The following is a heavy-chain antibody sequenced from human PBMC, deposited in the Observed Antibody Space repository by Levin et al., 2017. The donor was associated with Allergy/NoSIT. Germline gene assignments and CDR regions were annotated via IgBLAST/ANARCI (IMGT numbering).Heavy chain of an antibody. V-gene: IGHV3-74*01. CDR1: GFTFSTYW. Sequence: SCAVSGFTFSTYWMHWVRQAPGKGLVWVSRINSGGSATDYADSVKGRFTISRDNARNTLYLQMNSLSAEDTAVYYCARGGCSSTSCLDNWGQGTLVTVSP. D-gene: IGHD2-2*01. CDR2: INSGGSAT. CDR3: ARGGCSSTSCLDN. J-gene: IGHJ4*02.